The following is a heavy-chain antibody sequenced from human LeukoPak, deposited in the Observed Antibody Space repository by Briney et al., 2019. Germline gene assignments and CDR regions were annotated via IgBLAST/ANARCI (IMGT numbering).Heavy chain of an antibody. V-gene: IGHV4-59*08. Sequence: SETLSLTCTVSGGSISSYYWNWIRQPPGKGLEWIGYIYYSGSTYYNPSLKSRITISVDTSKNQFSLKMRSVTAADTAVYYCARPTSKLGSFDYWGQGTLVTVSS. CDR3: ARPTSKLGSFDY. CDR1: GGSISSYY. J-gene: IGHJ4*02. D-gene: IGHD2/OR15-2a*01. CDR2: IYYSGST.